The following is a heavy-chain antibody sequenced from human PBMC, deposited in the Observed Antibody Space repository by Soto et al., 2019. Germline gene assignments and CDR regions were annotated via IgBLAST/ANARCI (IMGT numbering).Heavy chain of an antibody. CDR3: ARLEGLATISYYFDF. Sequence: QLQLQESGPGLVKPSETLSLTCSVSDDSINSDKYYWGWIRQPPGKGLEWIGRIYYRANAYYNPSLQTRVTMSPNYSKSQFSRKLNSVTAADSAVYFCARLEGLATISYYFDFWGPGAVVTVSS. CDR1: DDSINSDKYY. V-gene: IGHV4-39*01. J-gene: IGHJ4*02. CDR2: IYYRANA. D-gene: IGHD5-12*01.